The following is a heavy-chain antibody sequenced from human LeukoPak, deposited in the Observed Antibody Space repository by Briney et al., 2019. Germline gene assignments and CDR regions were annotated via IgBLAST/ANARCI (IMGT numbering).Heavy chain of an antibody. Sequence: GGSLRLSCAASGFTFSSYSMNWVRQAPGKGPEWVSSISSSSSYIYYADSVKGRFTISRDNAKNSLYLQMNSLRAEDTAVYYCARYSTMIVVSYYYYGMDVWGQGTTVTVSS. CDR3: ARYSTMIVVSYYYYGMDV. D-gene: IGHD3-22*01. V-gene: IGHV3-21*01. CDR1: GFTFSSYS. J-gene: IGHJ6*02. CDR2: ISSSSSYI.